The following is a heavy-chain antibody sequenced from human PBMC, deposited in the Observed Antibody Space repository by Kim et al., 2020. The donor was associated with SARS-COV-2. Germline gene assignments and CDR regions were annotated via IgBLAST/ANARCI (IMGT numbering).Heavy chain of an antibody. J-gene: IGHJ4*02. CDR1: GFTFSDYY. CDR3: ARGGWAVLWFGEFPGYFDY. D-gene: IGHD3-10*01. Sequence: GGSLRLSCAASGFTFSDYYMSWIRQAPGKGLEWVSYISSSSSYTNYADSVKGRFTISRDNAKNSLYLQMNSLRAEDTAVYYCARGGWAVLWFGEFPGYFDYWGQGTLVTVSS. V-gene: IGHV3-11*05. CDR2: ISSSSSYT.